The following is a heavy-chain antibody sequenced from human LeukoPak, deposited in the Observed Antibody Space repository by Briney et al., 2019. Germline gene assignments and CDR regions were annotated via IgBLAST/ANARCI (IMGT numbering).Heavy chain of an antibody. CDR1: GYSISSGYY. CDR2: IYHSGST. CDR3: ARVKPITMITKGWFDP. Sequence: SETLSLTCTVSGYSISSGYYWGWIRQPPGKGLEWIESIYHSGSTYYNPSLKSRVTISVDTSKNQFSLKLSSVTAADTAVYYCARVKPITMITKGWFDPWGQGTLVTVSS. D-gene: IGHD3-22*01. V-gene: IGHV4-38-2*02. J-gene: IGHJ5*02.